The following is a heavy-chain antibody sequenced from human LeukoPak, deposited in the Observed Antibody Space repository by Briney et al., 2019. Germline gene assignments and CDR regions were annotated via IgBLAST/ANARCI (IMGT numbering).Heavy chain of an antibody. V-gene: IGHV1-8*01. CDR1: GYTFTSYD. Sequence: ASVKVSCKASGYTFTSYDINWVRQATGQGLEWMGWMNPSSGNTGYAQKFQGRVTMTRNTSISTAYMELSSLRSEDTAVYYCARGPPITMIVVVTPFVYWGQGTLVTVSS. CDR2: MNPSSGNT. CDR3: ARGPPITMIVVVTPFVY. D-gene: IGHD3-22*01. J-gene: IGHJ4*02.